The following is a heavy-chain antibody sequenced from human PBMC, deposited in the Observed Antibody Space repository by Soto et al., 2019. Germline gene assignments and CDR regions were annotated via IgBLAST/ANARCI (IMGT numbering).Heavy chain of an antibody. CDR1: GDSFSSST. Sequence: QVQLVQSGAEVQKPGSSVKVSCKASGDSFSSSTISWVRQAAGQGLEWREKIIPILGIANYTLKFQGRVTITEDKSTSTAYMELSSLRSEDTAVYYCARSSDCGGDCYSFKSADLWGRGTLVTVSS. J-gene: IGHJ2*01. CDR2: IIPILGIA. CDR3: ARSSDCGGDCYSFKSADL. V-gene: IGHV1-69*02. D-gene: IGHD2-21*01.